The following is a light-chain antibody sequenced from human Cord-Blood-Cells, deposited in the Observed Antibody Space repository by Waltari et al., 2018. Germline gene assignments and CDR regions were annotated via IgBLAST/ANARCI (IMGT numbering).Light chain of an antibody. V-gene: IGLV2-23*01. CDR1: SSAVGSYNL. Sequence: QSALTQPASVSGSPGQSINISCTGTSSAVGSYNLVSWYQQHPGKAPKLMIYEGSKRPSGVSNRFSGSKSGNTASLTISGLQAEDEADYYCCSYAGSSTYVVFGGGTKLTVL. J-gene: IGLJ2*01. CDR2: EGS. CDR3: CSYAGSSTYVV.